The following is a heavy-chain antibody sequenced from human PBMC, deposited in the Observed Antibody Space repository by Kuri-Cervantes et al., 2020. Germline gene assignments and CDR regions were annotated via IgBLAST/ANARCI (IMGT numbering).Heavy chain of an antibody. V-gene: IGHV3-23*01. Sequence: GESLKISCAASGFTFSSYAMSWVRQAPGKGLEWVSAISGSGGSTYYADSVKGRFTISRDNSKNTLYLQMNSLRAEDTAVYYCARDHSSSWESPIFDYWGQGTLVTVSS. J-gene: IGHJ4*02. CDR3: ARDHSSSWESPIFDY. CDR1: GFTFSSYA. CDR2: ISGSGGST. D-gene: IGHD6-13*01.